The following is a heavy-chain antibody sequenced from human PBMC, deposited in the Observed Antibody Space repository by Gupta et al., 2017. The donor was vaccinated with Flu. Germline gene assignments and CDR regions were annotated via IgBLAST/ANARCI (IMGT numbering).Heavy chain of an antibody. Sequence: QVQLQQWGAGLLKPSETLSLTCAVYGGSFSGYYWSWIRQPPGKGLEWIGEINHSGSTNYNPSLKSRVTISVDTSKNQFSLKLSSVTAADTAVYYCARIRGTAAAGTGGSFDPWGQGTLVTVSS. CDR1: GGSFSGYY. D-gene: IGHD6-13*01. V-gene: IGHV4-34*01. CDR2: INHSGST. CDR3: ARIRGTAAAGTGGSFDP. J-gene: IGHJ5*02.